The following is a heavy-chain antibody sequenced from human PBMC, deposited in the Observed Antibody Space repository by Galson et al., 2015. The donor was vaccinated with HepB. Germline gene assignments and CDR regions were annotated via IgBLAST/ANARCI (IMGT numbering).Heavy chain of an antibody. CDR2: IDPSDSST. J-gene: IGHJ4*02. D-gene: IGHD2-2*01. CDR3: AGHKGCTTTTCYGWD. Sequence: QSGAEVKKPGESLRISCTGSGYTFISYWVSWVRQMPGKGLEWMGRIDPSDSSTKYNPSFQGHVTVSADRSTSTAFLQWSSLRASDSAVYYCAGHKGCTTTTCYGWDWGQGTLVTVSS. V-gene: IGHV5-10-1*01. CDR1: GYTFISYW.